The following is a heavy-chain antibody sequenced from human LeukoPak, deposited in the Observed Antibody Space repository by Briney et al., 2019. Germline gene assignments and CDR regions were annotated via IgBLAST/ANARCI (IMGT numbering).Heavy chain of an antibody. CDR1: GGSFSGYY. CDR2: INHSGST. V-gene: IGHV4-34*01. CDR3: AREDQQWLVRYYYYYMDV. Sequence: SETLSLTCAVYGGSFSGYYWSWIRQPPGKGLEWIGEINHSGSTNYNPSLKSRVTISVDTSKNQFSLKLSSVTAADTAVYYCAREDQQWLVRYYYYYMDVWGKGTTVTISS. D-gene: IGHD6-19*01. J-gene: IGHJ6*03.